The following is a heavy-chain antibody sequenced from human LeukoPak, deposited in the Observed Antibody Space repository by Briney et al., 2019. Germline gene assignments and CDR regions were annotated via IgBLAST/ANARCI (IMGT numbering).Heavy chain of an antibody. CDR2: ICTSGST. V-gene: IGHV4-4*07. CDR1: GGSISSSY. J-gene: IGHJ4*02. Sequence: SETLSLTCTVSGGSISSSYWSWIRQPAGKGLEWIGRICTSGSTDYNAYLESRVTISVDKSKNQFSLRLTSVTAADTAVYYCARGYSSGWYPFHYWGQGTLVTVSS. CDR3: ARGYSSGWYPFHY. D-gene: IGHD6-19*01.